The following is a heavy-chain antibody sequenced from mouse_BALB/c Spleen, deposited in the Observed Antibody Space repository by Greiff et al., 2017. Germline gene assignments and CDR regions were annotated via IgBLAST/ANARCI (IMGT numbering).Heavy chain of an antibody. Sequence: QVQLKESGAELVRPGTSVKISCKASGYTFTNYWLGWVKQRPGHGLEWIGDIYPGGGYTNYNEKFKGKATLTADTSSSTAYMQLSSLTSEDSAVYFCARWRYDAMDYWGQGTSVTVSS. CDR2: IYPGGGYT. CDR3: ARWRYDAMDY. V-gene: IGHV1-63*02. J-gene: IGHJ4*01. CDR1: GYTFTNYW.